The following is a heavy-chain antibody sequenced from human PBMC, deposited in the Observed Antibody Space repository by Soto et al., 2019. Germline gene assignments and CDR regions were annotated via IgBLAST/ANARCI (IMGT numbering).Heavy chain of an antibody. D-gene: IGHD3-9*01. CDR2: IIPILGIA. CDR1: GGTFSSYT. J-gene: IGHJ5*02. Sequence: GASVKVSCKASGGTFSSYTISWVRQAPGQGLEWMGRIIPILGIANYAQKFQGRVTITADKSTSTAYMELSSLRSEDTAVYYCARGLRYFDWLLSNWFDPWGQGTLVTVSS. CDR3: ARGLRYFDWLLSNWFDP. V-gene: IGHV1-69*02.